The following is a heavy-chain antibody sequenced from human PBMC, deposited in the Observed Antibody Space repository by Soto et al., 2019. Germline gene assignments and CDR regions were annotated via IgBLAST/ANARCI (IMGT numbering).Heavy chain of an antibody. D-gene: IGHD3-10*01. J-gene: IGHJ6*02. V-gene: IGHV4-39*01. CDR1: GGSISSSSYY. Sequence: SETLSLTCTVSGGSISSSSYYWGWIRQPPGKGLEWIGSIYYSGSTYYNPSLKSRVTISVDTSKNQFSLKLSSVTAADTAVYYCDGSGSYYNLGYYYGMDVWGQGTTVTVSS. CDR2: IYYSGST. CDR3: DGSGSYYNLGYYYGMDV.